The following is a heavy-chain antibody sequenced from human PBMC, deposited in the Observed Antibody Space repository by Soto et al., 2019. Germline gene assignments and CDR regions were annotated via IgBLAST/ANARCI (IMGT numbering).Heavy chain of an antibody. CDR3: ARGGSGYRFAY. D-gene: IGHD3-22*01. CDR1: GGSIITNY. V-gene: IGHV4-4*07. Sequence: SETLSLTCNVSGGSIITNYCIWIRLPAGKGLEWIGHIHSSGSTNYNPSLKSRVTMSVDKSKNQFSLKLSSVTAADTAVYYCARGGSGYRFAYWGQGTLVTVS. J-gene: IGHJ4*02. CDR2: IHSSGST.